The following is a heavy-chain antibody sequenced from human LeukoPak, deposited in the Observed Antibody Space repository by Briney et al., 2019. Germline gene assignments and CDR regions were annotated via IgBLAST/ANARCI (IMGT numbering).Heavy chain of an antibody. CDR1: GYTFTSYD. J-gene: IGHJ5*02. D-gene: IGHD3-10*01. V-gene: IGHV1-8*01. CDR2: MNPNNGNT. CDR3: VRDGEGLAISVNYWFDL. Sequence: AASVKVSCKASGYTFTSYDINWVRQAAGQGLEWMGWMNPNNGNTGYAQTFQGRVTMTRDTFTSTAYMELRSLTSEDTAVYYCVRDGEGLAISVNYWFDLWGQGTLVTVSS.